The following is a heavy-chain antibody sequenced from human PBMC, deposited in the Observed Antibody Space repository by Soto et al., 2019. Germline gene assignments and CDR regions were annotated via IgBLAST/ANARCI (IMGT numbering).Heavy chain of an antibody. J-gene: IGHJ6*02. CDR2: ISGSGGST. V-gene: IGHV3-23*01. CDR1: GFTFSSYA. CDR3: AKVRRRSYYYYGMDV. Sequence: EVQLLESGGGLVQPGGSLRLSCAASGFTFSSYAMSWVRQAPGKGLEWVSAISGSGGSTYYADSVKGRFTISRDNSKHTLYLKMNSLRAEDTAVYYCAKVRRRSYYYYGMDVWGQGTTVTVSS. D-gene: IGHD3-10*01.